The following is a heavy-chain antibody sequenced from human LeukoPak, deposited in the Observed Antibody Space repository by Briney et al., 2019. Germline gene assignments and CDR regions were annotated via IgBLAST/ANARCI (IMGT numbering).Heavy chain of an antibody. V-gene: IGHV1-69*13. CDR3: ARSGGKRYCSGGSCYSDWFDP. D-gene: IGHD2-15*01. Sequence: SVKVSCKASGGTFSSYAISWVRQAPGQGLEWMGGIIPIFGTANYAQKFQGRVTITADESTSTAYMELSSLRSEDTAVYYCARSGGKRYCSGGSCYSDWFDPWGQGTLVTVSS. CDR2: IIPIFGTA. J-gene: IGHJ5*02. CDR1: GGTFSSYA.